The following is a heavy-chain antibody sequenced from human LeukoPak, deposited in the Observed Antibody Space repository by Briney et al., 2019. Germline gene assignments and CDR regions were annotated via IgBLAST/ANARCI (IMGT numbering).Heavy chain of an antibody. CDR1: GGSIRSTTYY. CDR3: ASSWRNYGDYAFDI. Sequence: KPSETLSLTCSVSGGSIRSTTYYWGWIRQPPGKRLEWIASIYYSGNTYYSPSLMSRVTISVDTSKNQFSLNLRSVTAADTAVYYCASSWRNYGDYAFDIWGQGTMVTVSS. J-gene: IGHJ3*02. V-gene: IGHV4-39*07. CDR2: IYYSGNT. D-gene: IGHD4-17*01.